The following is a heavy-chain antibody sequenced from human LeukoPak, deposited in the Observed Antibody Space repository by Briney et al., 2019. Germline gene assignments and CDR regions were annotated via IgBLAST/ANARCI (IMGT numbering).Heavy chain of an antibody. J-gene: IGHJ4*02. CDR2: IKSKTDGGTT. D-gene: IGHD4-17*01. CDR1: GFIFTDYA. V-gene: IGHV3-15*01. CDR3: TPPYGDSPG. Sequence: PGGSLRLSCAASGFIFTDYAMSWVRQAPGKGLEWVGRIKSKTDGGTTDYAAPVKGRFTISRDDSKSTLYLQMNSLKTEDTAVYYCTPPYGDSPGWGQGTLVTVSS.